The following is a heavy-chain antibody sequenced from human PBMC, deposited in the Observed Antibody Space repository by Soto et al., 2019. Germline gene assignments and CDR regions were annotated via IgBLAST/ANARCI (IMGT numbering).Heavy chain of an antibody. D-gene: IGHD1-1*01. V-gene: IGHV1-3*01. J-gene: IGHJ4*02. CDR1: GYTFTSYG. CDR3: AADSRTGTAYFDY. CDR2: INPGNGNT. Sequence: ASVKVSCKASGYTFTSYGINWVRQAPGRGLEWMGWINPGNGNTKYSQQFQGRVIITRDMSTSTAYMELSSLRSEDTAVYYCAADSRTGTAYFDYWGQGTLVTVSS.